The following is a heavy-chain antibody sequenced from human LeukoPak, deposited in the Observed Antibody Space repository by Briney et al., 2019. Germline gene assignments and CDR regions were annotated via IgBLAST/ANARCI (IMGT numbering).Heavy chain of an antibody. CDR2: ISSSSSYI. Sequence: PGGSLRLSCAASGFTFSAYGMHWVRQAPGKGLEWVSSISSSSSYIYYADSVKGRLTISRDNAKNSLYLQMNSLRAEDTAVYYCARDNIAAAGTVDWFDPWGQGTLVTVSS. V-gene: IGHV3-21*01. D-gene: IGHD6-13*01. J-gene: IGHJ5*02. CDR3: ARDNIAAAGTVDWFDP. CDR1: GFTFSAYG.